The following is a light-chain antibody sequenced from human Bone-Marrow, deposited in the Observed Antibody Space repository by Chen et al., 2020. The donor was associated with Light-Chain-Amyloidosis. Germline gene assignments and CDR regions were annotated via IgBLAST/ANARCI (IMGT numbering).Light chain of an antibody. CDR3: CSYAGIYWV. V-gene: IGLV2-11*01. CDR1: SRDVGGYDS. CDR2: DVS. J-gene: IGLJ3*02. Sequence: QSALTQPRSVSGSPGQSVTISCTGTSRDVGGYDSVSWYQHYPGKAPKLMIYDVSKRPSGVPDRFSASTSGNTASLTISVLQAEDEADYYCCSYAGIYWVFGGGTKLTVL.